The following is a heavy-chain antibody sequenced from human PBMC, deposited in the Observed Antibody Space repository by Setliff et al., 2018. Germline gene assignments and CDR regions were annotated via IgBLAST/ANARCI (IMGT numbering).Heavy chain of an antibody. V-gene: IGHV4-61*02. CDR1: GGSITDENSW. J-gene: IGHJ5*02. Sequence: SETLSLTCTVSGGSITDENSWWAWIRQPAGKRPEWLGLIYIRGGTDYNPSLKSRVTISLDTSRNQFSLNLTSVTAADTAMYYCAVDHVTNIAESGYGYTRIDPWGQGIPVTVSS. D-gene: IGHD6-19*01. CDR3: AVDHVTNIAESGYGYTRIDP. CDR2: IYIRGGT.